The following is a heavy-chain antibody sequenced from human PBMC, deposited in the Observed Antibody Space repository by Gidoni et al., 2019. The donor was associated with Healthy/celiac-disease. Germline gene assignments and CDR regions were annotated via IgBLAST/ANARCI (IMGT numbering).Heavy chain of an antibody. CDR3: ARVNTIFGVVRSYGMDV. CDR1: GGTFSSYA. J-gene: IGHJ6*02. Sequence: QVQLVQSGAEVKKPGSSVKVSCTAAGGTFSSYAISWVRQAPGQGLEWMGGIIPIFSTAHYAQKFQGSVTITADESTSTAYMELSSLRSEDTAVYYCARVNTIFGVVRSYGMDVWGQGTTVTVSS. V-gene: IGHV1-69*01. CDR2: IIPIFSTA. D-gene: IGHD3-3*01.